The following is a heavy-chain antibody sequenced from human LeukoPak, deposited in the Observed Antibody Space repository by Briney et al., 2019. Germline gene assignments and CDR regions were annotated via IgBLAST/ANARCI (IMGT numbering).Heavy chain of an antibody. D-gene: IGHD2-21*01. CDR1: GDSISRYH. V-gene: IGHV4-59*01. CDR2: INYSGST. CDR3: AAGGGPIPHC. Sequence: SETLSLTCTVSGDSISRYHWTWIRQPPGKELEWIGYINYSGSTKYSPSLESRVTISEDTSKNQFSLILSSVTTADTAVYYCAAGGGPIPHCWGQGILVIVSS. J-gene: IGHJ4*02.